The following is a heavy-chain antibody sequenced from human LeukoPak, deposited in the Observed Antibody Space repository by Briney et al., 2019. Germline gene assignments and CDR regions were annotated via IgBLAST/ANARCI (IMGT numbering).Heavy chain of an antibody. Sequence: GGSLRLSCAASGFTVSSNYMSWVRQAPGKGLEWVSVIYSGGSTYYADSVKGRFTISRDNSKNTLYLQINSLRAEDTAVYYCATDEAATGRLDYWGQGTLVTDSS. CDR3: ATDEAATGRLDY. J-gene: IGHJ4*02. CDR2: IYSGGST. V-gene: IGHV3-66*01. D-gene: IGHD1-1*01. CDR1: GFTVSSNY.